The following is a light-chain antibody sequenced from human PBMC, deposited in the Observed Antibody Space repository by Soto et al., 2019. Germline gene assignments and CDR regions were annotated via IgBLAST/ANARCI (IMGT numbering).Light chain of an antibody. Sequence: DIQMTQSPSSLSASIGDRVSITCRASQSIGNFLNWYQQKPGKVPKLLIYAASNLHSGVPSRFSGSGSGTEFTLTSRSLQLEDFAAYYCQQSYTSPAFTFGPGTRVNAK. J-gene: IGKJ3*01. CDR1: QSIGNF. V-gene: IGKV1-39*01. CDR3: QQSYTSPAFT. CDR2: AAS.